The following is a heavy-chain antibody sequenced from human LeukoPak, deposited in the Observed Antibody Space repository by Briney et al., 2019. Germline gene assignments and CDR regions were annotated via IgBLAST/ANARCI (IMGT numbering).Heavy chain of an antibody. V-gene: IGHV1-2*02. CDR2: INPNSGGT. CDR3: AREGYYGSGSYNYYYYGMDV. J-gene: IGHJ6*02. CDR1: GYTFTGYY. D-gene: IGHD3-10*01. Sequence: ASVKVSCKASGYTFTGYYMHWVRQAPGQGLEWMGWINPNSGGTNYAQKFQGRVTMTRDTSISTAYMELSRLRSDGTAVYYCAREGYYGSGSYNYYYYGMDVWGQGTTVTVSS.